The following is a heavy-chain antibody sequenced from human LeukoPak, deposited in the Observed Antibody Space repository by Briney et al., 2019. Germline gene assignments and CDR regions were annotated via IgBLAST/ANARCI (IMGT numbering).Heavy chain of an antibody. CDR2: IIPIFGIA. D-gene: IGHD1-7*01. Sequence: ASVKVSCKASGGTFSRYAISWVRQAPGQGLEWMGRIIPIFGIANYAQKFQGRVTITADKSTSTAYMELSSLRSEDTAVYYCARSMGITGTTGYFQHWVQGTLVTVSS. CDR1: GGTFSRYA. CDR3: ARSMGITGTTGYFQH. J-gene: IGHJ1*01. V-gene: IGHV1-69*04.